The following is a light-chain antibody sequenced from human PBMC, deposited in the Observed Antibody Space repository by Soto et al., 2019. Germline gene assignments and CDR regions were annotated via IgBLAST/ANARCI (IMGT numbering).Light chain of an antibody. CDR2: EVS. CDR1: SSDVGGYNY. V-gene: IGLV2-14*01. CDR3: SSYTGSSTVV. J-gene: IGLJ2*01. Sequence: QSVLTQPASVSGSPGQSINISCTGTSSDVGGYNYVSWYQQHPGKAPKLMIYEVSDRPSGVSNRFSGSKSGNTASLTISGLQPEDEADYYCSSYTGSSTVVFGGGTKLTVL.